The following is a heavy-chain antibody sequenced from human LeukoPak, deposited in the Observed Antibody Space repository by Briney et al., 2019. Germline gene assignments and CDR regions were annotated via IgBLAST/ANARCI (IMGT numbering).Heavy chain of an antibody. D-gene: IGHD1-14*01. CDR1: GFTFSSYA. CDR3: ARTGISDAFDI. Sequence: GGSLRLSCAASGFTFSSYAMSWVRQAPGKGLEWVSSISGSGGSTYYADSVRGRFSISRDNSKNTLYLQMNSLRAEDTAVYYCARTGISDAFDIWGQGTMVTVSS. J-gene: IGHJ3*02. CDR2: ISGSGGST. V-gene: IGHV3-23*01.